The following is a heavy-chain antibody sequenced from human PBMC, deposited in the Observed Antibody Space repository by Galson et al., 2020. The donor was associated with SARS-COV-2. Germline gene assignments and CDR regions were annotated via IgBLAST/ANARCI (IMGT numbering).Heavy chain of an antibody. V-gene: IGHV3-33*01. J-gene: IGHJ6*02. D-gene: IGHD6-13*01. Sequence: GESLKISCAASGFTFSSYGMHWVRQAPGKGLEWVAVIWYDGSNKYYADSVKGRFIISRDNSKNTLYLQMNSLRAEDTAVYYCARATVIAANYYYYVMDVWGQGTTVTVSS. CDR3: ARATVIAANYYYYVMDV. CDR1: GFTFSSYG. CDR2: IWYDGSNK.